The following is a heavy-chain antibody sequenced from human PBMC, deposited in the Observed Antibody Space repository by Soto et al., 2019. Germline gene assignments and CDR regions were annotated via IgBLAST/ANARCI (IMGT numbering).Heavy chain of an antibody. Sequence: GESLKISCKGSGHSFSTNWIAWVRQMPGKGLEWMGIIHPGDFDTRYNPSFQGQVTISVDKSINTAYLQWSSLRASDTAMYYCARRGGGYDYWGQGTPVTVSS. CDR2: IHPGDFDT. V-gene: IGHV5-51*01. J-gene: IGHJ4*02. D-gene: IGHD5-12*01. CDR3: ARRGGGYDY. CDR1: GHSFSTNW.